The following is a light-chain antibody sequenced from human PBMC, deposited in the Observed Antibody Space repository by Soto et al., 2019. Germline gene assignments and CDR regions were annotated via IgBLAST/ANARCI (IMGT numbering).Light chain of an antibody. CDR3: AAWDDNLNGVI. V-gene: IGLV1-36*01. CDR2: YDD. J-gene: IGLJ2*01. CDR1: SSNIGSND. Sequence: QLVLTQPPSVSEAPRQRVTISCSGSSSNIGSNDVNWYQQLPGKAPKLLIYYDDLLPSGVSDRFSGSKSGTSASLAIRGLQSEDEADYYCAAWDDNLNGVIFGGGTKVPS.